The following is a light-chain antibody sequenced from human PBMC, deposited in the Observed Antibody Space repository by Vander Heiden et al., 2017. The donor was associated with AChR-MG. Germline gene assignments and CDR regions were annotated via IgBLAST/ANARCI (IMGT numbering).Light chain of an antibody. Sequence: PSTLPGSAGERVTLTCRASQGISSYLAWYQQKPGKAPKLVIYGASTWPGGVPARFSGSGSGTEFTLTISSLQPEDFATYYCQQSNSQPLTFGQGTGVEIK. CDR2: GAS. J-gene: IGKJ5*01. V-gene: IGKV1-9*01. CDR3: QQSNSQPLT. CDR1: QGISSY.